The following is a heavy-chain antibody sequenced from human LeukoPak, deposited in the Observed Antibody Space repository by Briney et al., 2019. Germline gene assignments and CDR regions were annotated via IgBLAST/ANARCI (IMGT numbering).Heavy chain of an antibody. J-gene: IGHJ4*02. V-gene: IGHV1-24*01. Sequence: ASVKVSCKVSGSTLSKISVDWVRQPPGKGLGWMGSFGHQDGETVFAQKFQGRFNMTVDTVTDTAYMEMINLISEDTAVYYCATGAIVYDFWGQGTLVTVSS. CDR2: FGHQDGET. CDR1: GSTLSKIS. CDR3: ATGAIVYDF. D-gene: IGHD3-9*01.